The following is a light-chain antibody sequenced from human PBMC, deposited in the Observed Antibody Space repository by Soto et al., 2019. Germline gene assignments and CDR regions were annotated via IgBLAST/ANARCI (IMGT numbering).Light chain of an antibody. Sequence: QSALTQPASVSGSHGQSITISCTGTSSDVGRYNLVSWYQQHPGKAPKVMIYEGSKRPSGVYNRFSGSKSGNTASLTISGLQAEDEGDYYCCSYGGYSTFVVFGGGTQLTVL. CDR1: SSDVGRYNL. J-gene: IGLJ2*01. CDR2: EGS. CDR3: CSYGGYSTFVV. V-gene: IGLV2-23*03.